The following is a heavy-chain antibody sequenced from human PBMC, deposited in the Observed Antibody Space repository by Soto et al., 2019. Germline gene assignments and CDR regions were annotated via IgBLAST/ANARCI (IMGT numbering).Heavy chain of an antibody. CDR1: GFTFSSYW. CDR2: IKQDGSEK. J-gene: IGHJ4*02. V-gene: IGHV3-7*05. D-gene: IGHD3-3*01. CDR3: ARVIRLLEWLLSPPYFDY. Sequence: GGSLRLSCAASGFTFSSYWMSWVRQAPGKGLEWVANIKQDGSEKYYVDSVKGRFTISRDNAKNSLYLQMNSLRAEDTAVYYCARVIRLLEWLLSPPYFDYWGQGTLVTVSS.